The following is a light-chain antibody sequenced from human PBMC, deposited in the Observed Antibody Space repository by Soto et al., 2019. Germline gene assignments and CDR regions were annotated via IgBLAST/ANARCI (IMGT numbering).Light chain of an antibody. Sequence: QSVLTHPASVSGSPGQSITLSCTGTSSDIGSYDLVSWYQQHPGNAPRLIIYEVNKRPSGVSNRFSGSKSGNTTSLTVSGLQAEDGAEYYCCSYATTTLFGGGTK. J-gene: IGLJ2*01. CDR2: EVN. CDR1: SSDIGSYDL. CDR3: CSYATTTL. V-gene: IGLV2-23*02.